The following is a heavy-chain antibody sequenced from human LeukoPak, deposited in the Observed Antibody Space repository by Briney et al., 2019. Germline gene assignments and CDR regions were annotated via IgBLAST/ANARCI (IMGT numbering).Heavy chain of an antibody. J-gene: IGHJ6*02. Sequence: ASVKVSCKASGYTFTGYYMHWVRQAPGKGLEWMGGFDPEDGETIYAQKFQGRVTMTEDTSTDTAYMELSRLRSDDTAVYYCARAVGIAYGMDVWGQGTTVTVSS. V-gene: IGHV1-24*01. D-gene: IGHD2-15*01. CDR2: FDPEDGET. CDR3: ARAVGIAYGMDV. CDR1: GYTFTGYY.